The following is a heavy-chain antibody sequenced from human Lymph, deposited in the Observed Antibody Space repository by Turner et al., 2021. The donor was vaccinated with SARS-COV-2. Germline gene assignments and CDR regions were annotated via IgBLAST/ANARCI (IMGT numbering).Heavy chain of an antibody. CDR3: ARGDYYGSGSFPGKTFDY. J-gene: IGHJ4*02. CDR1: GFTFSSSA. Sequence: QVQLVESGGGVVQPGRSLRLSCAASGFTFSSSAMYWVRQAPGKGLEWVAVISYDGSNKYYADSVKGRFTISRDNSKNTLYLQMNSLRAEDTAVYYCARGDYYGSGSFPGKTFDYWGQGTLVTVSS. V-gene: IGHV3-30-3*01. D-gene: IGHD3-10*01. CDR2: ISYDGSNK.